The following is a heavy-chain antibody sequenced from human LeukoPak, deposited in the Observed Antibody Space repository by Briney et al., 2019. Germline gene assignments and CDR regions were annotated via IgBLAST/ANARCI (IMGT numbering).Heavy chain of an antibody. D-gene: IGHD3-22*01. CDR3: ARNYDSSKDGNDY. CDR1: GYRFTSYG. J-gene: IGHJ4*02. Sequence: ASVKVSCKTSGYRFTSYGISWVRQAPGQGLEWMGWISGYNGNKNYADSRDFAQKYQGKVTMTTDKSTSTAYMELRSLRSDDTAMYYCARNYDSSKDGNDYWGQGTLVTVSS. CDR2: ISGYNGNK. V-gene: IGHV1-18*01.